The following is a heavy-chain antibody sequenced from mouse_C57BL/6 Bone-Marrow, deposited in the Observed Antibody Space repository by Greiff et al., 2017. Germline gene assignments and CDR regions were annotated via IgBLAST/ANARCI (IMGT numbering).Heavy chain of an antibody. CDR2: IHPNSGST. CDR3: ARDDYPYYFDC. V-gene: IGHV1-64*01. J-gene: IGHJ2*01. Sequence: QVQLQQPGAELVKPGASVKLSCKASGYTFTSYWMHWVKQRPGQGLEWIGMIHPNSGSTNYNEKFKSKATLTVDKSSSTACMQLSSLTSEDSAVYYCARDDYPYYFDCWGKGTTLTVSS. CDR1: GYTFTSYW. D-gene: IGHD2-4*01.